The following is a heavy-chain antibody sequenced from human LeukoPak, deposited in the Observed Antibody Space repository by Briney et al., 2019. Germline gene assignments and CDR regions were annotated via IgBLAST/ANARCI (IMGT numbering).Heavy chain of an antibody. V-gene: IGHV3-23*01. CDR3: ARDEYYDFWSGYLVGY. CDR2: ISGSGGST. CDR1: GFTFSSYA. Sequence: GGSLRLSCAASGFTFSSYAMSWVRQAPGKWLEWVSAISGSGGSTYYADSVKGRFTISRDNSKNTLYLQMNSLRAEDTAVYYCARDEYYDFWSGYLVGYWGQETLVTVSS. J-gene: IGHJ4*02. D-gene: IGHD3-3*01.